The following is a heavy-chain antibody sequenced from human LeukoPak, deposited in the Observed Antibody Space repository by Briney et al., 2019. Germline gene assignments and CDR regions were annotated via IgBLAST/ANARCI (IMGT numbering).Heavy chain of an antibody. Sequence: PSETLSLTCTVSGGSISSYYWNWIRQPAGKGLEGIGRISTTGSTNYNPSLKSRVTISVDTSKNQFSLKLSSVTAADTAVYYCASGIAVAGTGYFDLWGRGTLVTVSS. CDR2: ISTTGST. J-gene: IGHJ2*01. D-gene: IGHD6-19*01. CDR3: ASGIAVAGTGYFDL. CDR1: GGSISSYY. V-gene: IGHV4-4*07.